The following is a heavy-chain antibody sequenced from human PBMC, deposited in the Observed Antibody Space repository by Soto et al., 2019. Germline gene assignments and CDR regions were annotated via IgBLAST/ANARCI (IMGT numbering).Heavy chain of an antibody. V-gene: IGHV3-23*01. CDR2: ISGSGGIT. Sequence: GGSLRLSCAASGFTFSSYAMSWVRQAPWKGLEWFSAISGSGGITYYADSVKGRFTISRDNPKSTLYLQVNSLRAEDTAVYYCEKAPVVVLNPQNIRFLECLPKFEPWGQGPLVTVPS. J-gene: IGHJ5*02. D-gene: IGHD3-3*01. CDR3: EKAPVVVLNPQNIRFLECLPKFEP. CDR1: GFTFSSYA.